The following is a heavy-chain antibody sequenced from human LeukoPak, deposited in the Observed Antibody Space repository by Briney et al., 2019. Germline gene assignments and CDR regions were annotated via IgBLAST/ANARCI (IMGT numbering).Heavy chain of an antibody. D-gene: IGHD4-11*01. CDR3: ARMTKPNFDY. CDR1: GGSFSGYY. J-gene: IGHJ4*02. CDR2: IYYSGST. V-gene: IGHV4-34*01. Sequence: SETLSLTCAVYGGSFSGYYWSWIRQPPGKWLEWIGSIYYSGSTYYNPSLKSRVTISVDTSKNQFSLKLSSVTAADTAVYYCARMTKPNFDYWGQGTLVTVSS.